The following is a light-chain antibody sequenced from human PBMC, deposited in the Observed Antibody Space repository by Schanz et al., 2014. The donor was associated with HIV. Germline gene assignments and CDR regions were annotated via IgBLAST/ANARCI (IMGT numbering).Light chain of an antibody. CDR2: EVN. CDR3: CSYTTTSTYV. Sequence: QSVLTQPPSASGSPGQSVTISCTGTSSDVGGYNYVSWYQQHPGKALKLMIYEVNKRPSGVSSRFSGSKSGNTASLTISGLQAEDEADYYCCSYTTTSTYVFGAGTKVTVL. J-gene: IGLJ1*01. CDR1: SSDVGGYNY. V-gene: IGLV2-14*01.